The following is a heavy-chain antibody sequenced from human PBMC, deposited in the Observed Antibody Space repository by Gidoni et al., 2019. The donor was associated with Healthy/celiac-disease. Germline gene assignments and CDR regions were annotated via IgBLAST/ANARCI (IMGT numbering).Heavy chain of an antibody. J-gene: IGHJ4*02. Sequence: EVQLVQSGAAVKKPGESLRISCKGSGSRFPSYWISWVRQMPGKGLEWMGRIDPSDSYTNYSPSFQGHVTISADKSISTAYLQWSSLKASDTAMYYCARHLDTAMVSPFDYWGQGTLVTVSS. CDR3: ARHLDTAMVSPFDY. V-gene: IGHV5-10-1*03. CDR2: IDPSDSYT. D-gene: IGHD5-18*01. CDR1: GSRFPSYW.